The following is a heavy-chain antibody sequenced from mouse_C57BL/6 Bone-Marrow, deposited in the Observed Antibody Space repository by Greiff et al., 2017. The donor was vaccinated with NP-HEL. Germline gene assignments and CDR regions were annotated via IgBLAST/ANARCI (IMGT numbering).Heavy chain of an antibody. CDR1: GFSINSDCY. D-gene: IGHD1-1*01. J-gene: IGHJ4*01. Sequence: EVMLVESGPSLVRPSQTLSLTCTVTGFSINSDCYWIWIRQFPGNKLEYIGYTFYSGITYYNPSLESRTYITRDTSKNQFSLKLSSVTTEDTATYYCAPYYYGSSYNYAMDYWGQGTSVTVSS. CDR2: TFYSGIT. CDR3: APYYYGSSYNYAMDY. V-gene: IGHV3-3*01.